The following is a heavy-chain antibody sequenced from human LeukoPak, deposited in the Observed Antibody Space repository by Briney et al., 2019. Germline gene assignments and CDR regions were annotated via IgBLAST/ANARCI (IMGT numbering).Heavy chain of an antibody. J-gene: IGHJ4*02. V-gene: IGHV3-30*18. CDR2: ISYDESNR. CDR3: AKDFEYSSSYFDY. Sequence: GGSLRLSCAASGFTFSSYAMSWVRQAPGKGLEWVAVISYDESNRYYADSVKGRFTISRDNSKNTLYLQMNSLRAEDTAVYYCAKDFEYSSSYFDYWGQGTLVTVSP. CDR1: GFTFSSYA. D-gene: IGHD6-6*01.